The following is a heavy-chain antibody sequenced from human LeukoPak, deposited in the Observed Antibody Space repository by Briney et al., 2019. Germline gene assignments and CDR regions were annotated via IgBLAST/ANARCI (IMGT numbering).Heavy chain of an antibody. Sequence: GGSLRLSCAASGXTFSSYAMSWVRQAPGKGLEWVSAISGSGGSTYYADSVKGRFTISRDNSKNTLYLQMNSLRAEDTAVYYCAKGGDMYYYDSSGYYLFDYWGQGTLVTVSS. V-gene: IGHV3-23*01. CDR3: AKGGDMYYYDSSGYYLFDY. D-gene: IGHD3-22*01. CDR2: ISGSGGST. CDR1: GXTFSSYA. J-gene: IGHJ4*02.